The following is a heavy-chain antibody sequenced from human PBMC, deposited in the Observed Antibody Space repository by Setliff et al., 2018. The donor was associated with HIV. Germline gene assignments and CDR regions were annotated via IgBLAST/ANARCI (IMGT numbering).Heavy chain of an antibody. CDR1: GYKLTNYA. CDR2: INTANGNT. Sequence: ASVKVSRKASGYKLTNYAVHWVRQAPGQRLEWMGWINTANGNTIYSQKFQGRVTITTDTSTRTAYMELRSLRSDDTAVYYCARAAVAGPWRKLDYWGQGTLVTVSS. CDR3: ARAAVAGPWRKLDY. V-gene: IGHV1-3*04. D-gene: IGHD6-19*01. J-gene: IGHJ4*02.